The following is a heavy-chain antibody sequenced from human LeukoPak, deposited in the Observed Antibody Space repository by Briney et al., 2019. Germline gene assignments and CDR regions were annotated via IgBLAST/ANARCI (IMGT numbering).Heavy chain of an antibody. Sequence: SETLSLTCTVSGDSISSHKWWWCWVRQPPGKGLEWIGEIYHSGSTSYNPSLKSRVTISVDTSKNQFSLKLSSVTAADTAVYYCARLAYCGGDCYPEHDHFDYWGQGTLVTVSS. CDR1: GDSISSHKW. CDR3: ARLAYCGGDCYPEHDHFDY. CDR2: IYHSGST. J-gene: IGHJ4*02. D-gene: IGHD2-21*02. V-gene: IGHV4-4*02.